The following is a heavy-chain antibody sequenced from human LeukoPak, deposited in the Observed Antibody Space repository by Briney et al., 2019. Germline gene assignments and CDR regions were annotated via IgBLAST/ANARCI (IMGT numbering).Heavy chain of an antibody. CDR1: GFTFSDYE. CDR2: ISISGTTI. D-gene: IGHD4-11*01. V-gene: IGHV3-48*03. Sequence: GGSLRLSCAASGFTFSDYEMNCVRQAPGKGLEWLSHISISGTTIHYAASVKGRSTISRDNAKNSVYLQRTVLRAEDTALYCCAKSATAVHSTVYMDVWGKGTTVTISS. CDR3: AKSATAVHSTVYMDV. J-gene: IGHJ6*03.